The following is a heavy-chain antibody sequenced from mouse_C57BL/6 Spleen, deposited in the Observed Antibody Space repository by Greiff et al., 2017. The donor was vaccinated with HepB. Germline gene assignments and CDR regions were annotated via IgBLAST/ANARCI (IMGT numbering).Heavy chain of an antibody. V-gene: IGHV14-1*01. Sequence: VHVKQSGAELVRPGASVKLSCTASGFNIKDYYMHWVKQRPEQGLEWIGRIDPEDGDTEYAPKFQGKATMTADTSSNTAYLQLSSLTSEDTAVYYCTTQSYYDYDGFAYWGQGTLVTVSA. CDR1: GFNIKDYY. CDR3: TTQSYYDYDGFAY. J-gene: IGHJ3*01. CDR2: IDPEDGDT. D-gene: IGHD2-4*01.